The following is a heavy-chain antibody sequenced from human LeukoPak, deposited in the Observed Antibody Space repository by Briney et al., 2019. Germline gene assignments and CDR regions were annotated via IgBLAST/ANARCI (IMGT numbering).Heavy chain of an antibody. CDR3: AREDCSSTSCYALFGY. D-gene: IGHD2-2*01. J-gene: IGHJ4*02. Sequence: ASVKVSCKASGYTFTGYYMHWVRQAPGQGLEWMGWINPNSGGTNYAQKFQGRVTMTRDTSISTAYMELSRLRSDDTAVYYCAREDCSSTSCYALFGYWGQGTPVTVSS. CDR1: GYTFTGYY. CDR2: INPNSGGT. V-gene: IGHV1-2*02.